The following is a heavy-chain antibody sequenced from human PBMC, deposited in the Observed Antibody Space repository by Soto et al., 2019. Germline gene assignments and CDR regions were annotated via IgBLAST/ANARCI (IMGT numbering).Heavy chain of an antibody. CDR2: INHSGST. V-gene: IGHV4-34*01. D-gene: IGHD3-3*01. CDR1: GGSFSGYY. J-gene: IGHJ3*02. CDR3: ARMSSPTYYDFWSPRMGAFDI. Sequence: PSETLSLTCAVYGGSFSGYYWSWIRQPPGKGLEWIGEINHSGSTNYNPSLKSRVTISVDTSKNQFSLKLSPVTAADTAVYYCARMSSPTYYDFWSPRMGAFDIWGQGTMVTVSS.